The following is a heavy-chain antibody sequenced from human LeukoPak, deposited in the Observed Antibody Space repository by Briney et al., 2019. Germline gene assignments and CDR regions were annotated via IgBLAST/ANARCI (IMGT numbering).Heavy chain of an antibody. Sequence: PGGSLRLSCVASGFIFSTHVMSWVRQAPGKGLEWVSGISVSGGSTYYADSVKGRFTISRDNSKNTLYLQMNSLRAEDTAVYYCARGGVLLAGKKFDYWGQGILVTVSS. D-gene: IGHD6-13*01. J-gene: IGHJ4*02. CDR1: GFIFSTHV. CDR2: ISVSGGST. V-gene: IGHV3-23*01. CDR3: ARGGVLLAGKKFDY.